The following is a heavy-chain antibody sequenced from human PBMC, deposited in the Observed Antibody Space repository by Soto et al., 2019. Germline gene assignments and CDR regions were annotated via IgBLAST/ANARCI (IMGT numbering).Heavy chain of an antibody. V-gene: IGHV3-53*01. J-gene: IGHJ6*02. CDR2: TYSGGST. CDR3: ARAPNRGVVTPGGMDV. CDR1: GFTVSSNY. D-gene: IGHD2-21*02. Sequence: GGSLRLSCAASGFTVSSNYMSWVRQAPGKGLEWVSVTYSGGSTYYADSVKGRFTISRDNSKNTLYLQMNSLRAEDTAVYYCARAPNRGVVTPGGMDVWGQGTTVTVSS.